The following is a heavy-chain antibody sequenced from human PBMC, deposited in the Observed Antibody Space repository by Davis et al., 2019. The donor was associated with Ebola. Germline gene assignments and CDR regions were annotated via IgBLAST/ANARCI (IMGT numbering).Heavy chain of an antibody. CDR1: GGTFSSYA. D-gene: IGHD3-22*01. V-gene: IGHV1-69*13. CDR3: ASSYYDSSGYYPWFDP. CDR2: IIPIFGTA. J-gene: IGHJ5*02. Sequence: SVKVSCKASGGTFSSYAISWVRQAPGQGLEWMGGIIPIFGTANYAQKFQGRVTITADESTSTAYMELSSLRSEDTAVYYCASSYYDSSGYYPWFDPWGQGTLVTVSS.